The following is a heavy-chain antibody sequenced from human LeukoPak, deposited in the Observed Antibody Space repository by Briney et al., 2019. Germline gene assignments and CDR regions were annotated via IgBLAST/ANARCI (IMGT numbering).Heavy chain of an antibody. CDR1: GFTFSSYS. J-gene: IGHJ6*04. CDR2: ISSSSSYI. V-gene: IGHV3-21*01. CDR3: AELGITMIGGV. D-gene: IGHD3-10*02. Sequence: GGSLRLSCAASGFTFSSYSMNWVRQAPGKGLEWVSSISSSSSYIYYADSVKDRFTISRDNAKNSLYLQMNSLRAEDTAVYYCAELGITMIGGVWGKGTTVTISS.